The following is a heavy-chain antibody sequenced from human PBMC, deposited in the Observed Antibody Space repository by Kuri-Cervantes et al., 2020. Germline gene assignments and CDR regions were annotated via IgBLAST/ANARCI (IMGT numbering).Heavy chain of an antibody. CDR2: IYYSGST. CDR1: GFSLSNARMG. V-gene: IGHV4-61*01. Sequence: SGPTLVKPTETLTLTCTVSGFSLSNARMGVSWIRQPPGKGLEWIGYIYYSGSTNYNPSLKSRVTISVDTSKNQFSLKLSSVTAADTAVYYCARDQGSDYYDSSGDAAFDIWGQGTMVTVSS. CDR3: ARDQGSDYYDSSGDAAFDI. J-gene: IGHJ3*02. D-gene: IGHD3-22*01.